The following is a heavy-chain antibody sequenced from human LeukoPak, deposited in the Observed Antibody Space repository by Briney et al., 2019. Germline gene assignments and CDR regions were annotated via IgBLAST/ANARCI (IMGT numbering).Heavy chain of an antibody. CDR3: AKEGGMIVVYYYYMDV. CDR1: GFTFSSYG. CDR2: ISGSGGST. D-gene: IGHD3-22*01. V-gene: IGHV3-23*01. J-gene: IGHJ6*03. Sequence: PGGSLRLSCAASGFTFSSYGMSWVRQAPGKGLEWVSAISGSGGSTYYADSVKGRFTISRDNSKNTLYLQMNSLRAEDTAVYYCAKEGGMIVVYYYYMDVWGKGTTVTISS.